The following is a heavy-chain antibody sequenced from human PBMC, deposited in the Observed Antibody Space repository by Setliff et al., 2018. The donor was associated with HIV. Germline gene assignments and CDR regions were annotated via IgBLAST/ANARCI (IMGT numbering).Heavy chain of an antibody. CDR1: GGTFSNYA. J-gene: IGHJ4*02. CDR2: IIPIFGTA. Sequence: GASVKVSCKASGGTFSNYAINWVRQAPGQGLEWMGGIIPIFGTANYAQKFQGRVTITADESRSTAYMELSGLRSEDTAVYNCARGRGRYYDSRSYLDYWGQGTLVTVSS. CDR3: ARGRGRYYDSRSYLDY. D-gene: IGHD3-22*01. V-gene: IGHV1-69*13.